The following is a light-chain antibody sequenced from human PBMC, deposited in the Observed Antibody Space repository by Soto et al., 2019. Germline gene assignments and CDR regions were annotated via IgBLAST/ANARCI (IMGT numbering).Light chain of an antibody. V-gene: IGKV1-5*03. CDR2: KAS. CDR3: QQYNSYSPLT. Sequence: DIQMTQSPSTLSASVGDTVTISCRASQSFSSWLAWYQQKPGKAPKLLIYKASSLQSGVPSRFSGSGSGTEFTLTISSLQPADFATYYCQQYNSYSPLTFGAGTKADI. J-gene: IGKJ4*01. CDR1: QSFSSW.